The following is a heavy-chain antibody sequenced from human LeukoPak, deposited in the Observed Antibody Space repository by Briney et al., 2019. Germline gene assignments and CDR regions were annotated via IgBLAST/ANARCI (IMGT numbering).Heavy chain of an antibody. D-gene: IGHD3-3*01. CDR3: ARSPLGDFWSGSRHGGMDV. CDR1: GGSISSGGYS. CDR2: INHSGST. V-gene: IGHV4-30-2*01. Sequence: SQTLSLTCAVSGGSISSGGYSWSWIRQPPGKGLEWIGEINHSGSTDYNPSLKSRVTISVDTSKNQFSLKLSSVTAADTAVYYCARSPLGDFWSGSRHGGMDVWGQGTTVTVSS. J-gene: IGHJ6*02.